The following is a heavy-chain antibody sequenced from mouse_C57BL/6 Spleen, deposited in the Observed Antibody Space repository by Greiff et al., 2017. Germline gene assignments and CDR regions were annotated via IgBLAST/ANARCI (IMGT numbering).Heavy chain of an antibody. CDR3: AGTTVVPYYAMDY. D-gene: IGHD1-1*01. V-gene: IGHV1-85*01. Sequence: VQLVESGPELVKPGASVKLSCKASGYTFTSYDINWVKQRPGQGLEWIGWIYPRDGSTKYNEKFKGKATLTVDTSSSTAYMELHSLTSEDSAVYFCAGTTVVPYYAMDYWGQGTSVTVSS. J-gene: IGHJ4*01. CDR2: IYPRDGST. CDR1: GYTFTSYD.